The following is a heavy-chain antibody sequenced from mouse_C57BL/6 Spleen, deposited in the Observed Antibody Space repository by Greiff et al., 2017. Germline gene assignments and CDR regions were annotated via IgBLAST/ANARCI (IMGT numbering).Heavy chain of an antibody. V-gene: IGHV6-3*01. Sequence: EVHLVESGGGLVQPGGSMKLSCVASGFTFSNYWMNWVRQSPEKGLEWVAQISLKSDNYATHYAESVKGRFTISRDDSKSSVYLQMNNLRAEDTGIYYCPHSASEYDAMDYWGQGTSVTVSS. D-gene: IGHD6-1*01. J-gene: IGHJ4*01. CDR3: PHSASEYDAMDY. CDR2: ISLKSDNYAT. CDR1: GFTFSNYW.